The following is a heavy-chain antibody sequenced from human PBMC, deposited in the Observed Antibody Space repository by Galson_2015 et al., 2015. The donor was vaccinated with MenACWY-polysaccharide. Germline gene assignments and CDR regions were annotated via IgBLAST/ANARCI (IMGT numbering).Heavy chain of an antibody. J-gene: IGHJ6*02. CDR2: INSDASST. Sequence: SLRLSCAASGLTFSKNWIHWVRQAPGKGLVWVSRINSDASSTAYGDSVKGRFTISRDNAKNTLYLQMNSLRVEDTAVYYCVGPLGRGGTGAYGMDAWGQGTTVTVSS. D-gene: IGHD3-10*01. V-gene: IGHV3-74*01. CDR3: VGPLGRGGTGAYGMDA. CDR1: GLTFSKNW.